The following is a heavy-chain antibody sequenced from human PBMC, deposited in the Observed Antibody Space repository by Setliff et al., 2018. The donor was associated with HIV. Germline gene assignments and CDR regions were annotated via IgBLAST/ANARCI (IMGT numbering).Heavy chain of an antibody. CDR2: IYYSGST. Sequence: SETLSLTCTVSGDSTSSSSSYWGWIRQPPGKGLGWIGSIYYSGSTYYNPSLKSRVTISVDTSKNQFSLKLNSVTAADTAVYYCARTRGYTYGYIDSWAQGTLVTVS. J-gene: IGHJ4*02. D-gene: IGHD5-18*01. CDR1: GDSTSSSSSY. V-gene: IGHV4-39*01. CDR3: ARTRGYTYGYIDS.